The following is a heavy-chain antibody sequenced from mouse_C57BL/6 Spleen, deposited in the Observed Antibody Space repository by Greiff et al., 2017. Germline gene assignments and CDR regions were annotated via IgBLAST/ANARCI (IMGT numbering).Heavy chain of an antibody. Sequence: EVKLQESGEGLVKPGGSLKLSCAASGFTFSSYAMSWVRQTPEKRLEWVAYISSGGDYIYYADTVKGRFTISRDNARNTLYLQMSSLKSEDTAMYYCTRGGITTVVEGFDYWGQGTTLTVSS. D-gene: IGHD1-1*01. CDR3: TRGGITTVVEGFDY. J-gene: IGHJ2*01. CDR2: ISSGGDYI. CDR1: GFTFSSYA. V-gene: IGHV5-9-1*02.